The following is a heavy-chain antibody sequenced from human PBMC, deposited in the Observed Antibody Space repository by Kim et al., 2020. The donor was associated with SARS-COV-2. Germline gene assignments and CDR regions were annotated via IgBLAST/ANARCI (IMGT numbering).Heavy chain of an antibody. V-gene: IGHV4-59*01. D-gene: IGHD1-26*01. CDR1: GDSINSYY. Sequence: SETLSLTCTVSGDSINSYYWSWIRQSPGKGLEWIGYIYYSGSTSYNPSLKSRVTISVDTSKNQFSLKLSSVTAADTAVYYCARARGSYHIDYWGQGTLVTVSS. J-gene: IGHJ4*02. CDR2: IYYSGST. CDR3: ARARGSYHIDY.